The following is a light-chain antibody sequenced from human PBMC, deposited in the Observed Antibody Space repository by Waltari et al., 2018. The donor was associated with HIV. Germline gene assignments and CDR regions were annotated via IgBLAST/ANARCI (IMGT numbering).Light chain of an antibody. Sequence: QSALTQPASVSGSPGQSITISCTGTSSDAGGYNLFSWYQQHPGKAPKLMIYGVSKRPSGVSNRFSGSKSGNTASLTISGLQAEDEADYYCCAYAGSTTYVIFGGGTKLTVL. CDR1: SSDAGGYNL. V-gene: IGLV2-23*02. J-gene: IGLJ2*01. CDR3: CAYAGSTTYVI. CDR2: GVS.